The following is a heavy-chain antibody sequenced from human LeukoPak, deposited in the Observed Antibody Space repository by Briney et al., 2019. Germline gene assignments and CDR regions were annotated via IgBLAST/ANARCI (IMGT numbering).Heavy chain of an antibody. CDR1: GYTFTDYY. J-gene: IGHJ4*02. CDR2: INPSSGGT. CDR3: ARGKFGEYPDY. Sequence: ASVKVSCKVSGYTFTDYYMHWVQQAPGQGLEWMGRINPSSGGTNYAQKFQGRVTMTRDTSISTAYMELSRLRSDDTAVYYCARGKFGEYPDYWGQGTLVTVSS. D-gene: IGHD3-10*01. V-gene: IGHV1-2*06.